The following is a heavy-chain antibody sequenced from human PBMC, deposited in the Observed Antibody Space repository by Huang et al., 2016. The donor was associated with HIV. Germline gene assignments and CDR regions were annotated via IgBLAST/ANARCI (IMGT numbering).Heavy chain of an antibody. CDR1: GFPFSAYG. Sequence: QVRLVESGGGVVQPGASLTLSCSASGFPFSAYGMDWVRQAPGKGLEWGSFIRYYGNNDYLIGSVKGRFTISRDNSNNTLDLRMNSLRPEDTAVYYCVKERGSSRARSSFDFWGQGTSVIVSS. V-gene: IGHV3-30*02. CDR3: VKERGSSRARSSFDF. CDR2: IRYYGNND. J-gene: IGHJ3*01. D-gene: IGHD6-13*01.